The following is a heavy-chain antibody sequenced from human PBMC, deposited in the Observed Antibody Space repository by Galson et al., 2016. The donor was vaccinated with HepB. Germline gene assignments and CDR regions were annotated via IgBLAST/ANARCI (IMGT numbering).Heavy chain of an antibody. Sequence: SETLSLTCGVSGGSISSSDWWSWVRQPPGEGLEWIGEISHRGSTNYSPSLKSRVIISLDKSKNQFSLMLRSVTAADTAVYYCARCRQGGDYAMDVWGHGTTVTVSS. D-gene: IGHD4-17*01. CDR1: GGSISSSDW. V-gene: IGHV4-4*02. CDR2: ISHRGST. CDR3: ARCRQGGDYAMDV. J-gene: IGHJ6*02.